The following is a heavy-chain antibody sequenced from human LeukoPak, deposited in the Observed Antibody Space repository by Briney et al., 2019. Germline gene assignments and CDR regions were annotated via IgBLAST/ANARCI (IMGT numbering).Heavy chain of an antibody. D-gene: IGHD3-10*01. V-gene: IGHV3-23*01. CDR3: ARAGVYYGSGSFDY. CDR1: GFTFSSYA. Sequence: GGSLRLSCAASGFTFSSYAMSWVRQAPGKGLEWVSAISGSGGSTYYADSVKGRFTISRDNAKNSLYLQMNSLRAEDTAVYYCARAGVYYGSGSFDYWGQGTLVTVSS. CDR2: ISGSGGST. J-gene: IGHJ4*02.